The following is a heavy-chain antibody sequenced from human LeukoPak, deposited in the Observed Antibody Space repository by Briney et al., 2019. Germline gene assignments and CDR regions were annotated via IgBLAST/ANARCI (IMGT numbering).Heavy chain of an antibody. CDR2: INHSGST. V-gene: IGHV4-34*01. D-gene: IGHD4-23*01. CDR3: ASCCYGGNLGAFDI. CDR1: GGSFSGYY. J-gene: IGHJ3*02. Sequence: SETLSLTCAVYGGSFSGYYWSWIRQPPGKGLEWIGEINHSGSTNYNPSLKSRVTISVDTSKNQFSLKLSSVTAADTAVYYCASCCYGGNLGAFDIWGQGTMVTVSS.